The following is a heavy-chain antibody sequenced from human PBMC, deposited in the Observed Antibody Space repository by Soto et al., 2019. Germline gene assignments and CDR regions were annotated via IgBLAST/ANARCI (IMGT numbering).Heavy chain of an antibody. V-gene: IGHV3-7*01. CDR1: GFTFSTYW. Sequence: GGSLRLSCAASGFTFSTYWMSWVRQAPGKGLEWVAIINQDGSEKYYVDSVKGRFTISRDNAKSSLYLQMNSLRGEDTALYYCARDPARGAYYYYMGVWGKGTTVTVSS. CDR2: INQDGSEK. CDR3: ARDPARGAYYYYMGV. J-gene: IGHJ6*03.